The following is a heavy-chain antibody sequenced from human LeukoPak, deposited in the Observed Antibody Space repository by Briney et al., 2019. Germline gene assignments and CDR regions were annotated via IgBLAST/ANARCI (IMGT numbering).Heavy chain of an antibody. V-gene: IGHV3-74*01. CDR2: VEHDGSRT. J-gene: IGHJ4*02. D-gene: IGHD4-17*01. CDR3: ATDLG. CDR1: GFTFSSYD. Sequence: GGSLRLSCAASGFTFSSYDMHWVRQATGKGLVWVSRVEHDGSRTAYADSVTGRFTISRDNARSMVYLQMNSLRAEDTAVYYCATDLGWGQGTLVTVSS.